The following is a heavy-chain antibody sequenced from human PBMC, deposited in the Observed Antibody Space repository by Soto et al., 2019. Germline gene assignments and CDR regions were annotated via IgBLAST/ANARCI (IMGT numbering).Heavy chain of an antibody. D-gene: IGHD3-16*01. CDR1: GASVSINY. Sequence: PSGSLSLTRAAYGASVSINYCDWLRQPPGKGLEWIGEINHSGYTNYNPSLRSRVTISIDTSKNQLSLNLRSVSAADTAVYYCARGRGELEAWVQGTPDTVSS. J-gene: IGHJ5*02. V-gene: IGHV4-34*01. CDR3: ARGRGELEA. CDR2: INHSGYT.